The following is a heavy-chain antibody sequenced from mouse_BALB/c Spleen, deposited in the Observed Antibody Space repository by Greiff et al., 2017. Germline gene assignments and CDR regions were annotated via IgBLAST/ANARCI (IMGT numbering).Heavy chain of an antibody. CDR1: GYTFTSYW. Sequence: VQLQQSGAELARPGASVKLSCKASGYTFTSYWMQWVKQRPGQGLEWIGAIYPGDGDTRYTQKFKGKATLTADKSSSTAYMQLSSLASEDSAVYYCARLADYGTWFAYWGQGTLVTVSA. J-gene: IGHJ3*01. D-gene: IGHD2-4*01. V-gene: IGHV1-87*01. CDR2: IYPGDGDT. CDR3: ARLADYGTWFAY.